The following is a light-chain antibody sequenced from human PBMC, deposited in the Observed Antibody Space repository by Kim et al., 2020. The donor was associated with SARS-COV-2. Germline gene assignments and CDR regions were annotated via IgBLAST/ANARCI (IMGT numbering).Light chain of an antibody. CDR2: AAS. J-gene: IGKJ1*01. CDR3: QKYDSAPWT. CDR1: QGISNY. V-gene: IGKV1-27*01. Sequence: DIQMTQSPSSLSASVGDRVIITCRASQGISNYLAWYQQKPGRVPKLLIYAASTLQSGVPSRFSGSGSGTDFTLTISSLQPEDVGTYYCQKYDSAPWTFGQGTKVDIK.